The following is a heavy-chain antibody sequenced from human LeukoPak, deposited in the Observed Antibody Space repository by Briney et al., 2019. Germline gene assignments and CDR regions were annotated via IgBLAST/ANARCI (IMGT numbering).Heavy chain of an antibody. V-gene: IGHV6-1*01. CDR2: TYYRSKWYN. D-gene: IGHD3-3*01. J-gene: IGHJ3*02. CDR1: GDSVSANGAA. Sequence: SQTLSLTCAISGDSVSANGAAWNWIRQSPSRGLEWLVRTYYRSKWYNDYAVSVKSRITITPDTSKNQFSLQLNSVTPEDTAVYYCARVPYYDFQADAFDIWGQGTMVTVSS. CDR3: ARVPYYDFQADAFDI.